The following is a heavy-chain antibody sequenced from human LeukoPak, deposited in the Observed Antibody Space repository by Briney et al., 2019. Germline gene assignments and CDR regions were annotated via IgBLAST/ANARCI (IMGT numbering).Heavy chain of an antibody. CDR2: IYYSGST. V-gene: IGHV4-59*12. Sequence: SQTLSLTCTVSGGSISSYYWSWIRQPPGRGLEWIGYIYYSGSTNYNPSLKSRVTISVDTSKNQFSLQLNSVTPEDTAVYYCVRLVGGDIDYWGQGTLVTVSS. J-gene: IGHJ4*02. CDR1: GGSISSYY. CDR3: VRLVGGDIDY. D-gene: IGHD5-12*01.